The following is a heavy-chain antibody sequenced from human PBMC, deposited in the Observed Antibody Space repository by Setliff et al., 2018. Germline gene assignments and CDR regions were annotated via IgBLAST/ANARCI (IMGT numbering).Heavy chain of an antibody. CDR3: ASRGTSNGYYYYMDV. CDR1: GGTFSSYA. CDR2: INTNTGNP. J-gene: IGHJ6*03. D-gene: IGHD3-16*01. V-gene: IGHV7-4-1*02. Sequence: ASVKVSCKASGGTFSSYAISRVRQAPGQGLEWMGWINTNTGNPTYAQGFTGRFVFSLDTSVSTAYLQISSLKAEDTAVYYCASRGTSNGYYYYMDVWGKGTTVTVSS.